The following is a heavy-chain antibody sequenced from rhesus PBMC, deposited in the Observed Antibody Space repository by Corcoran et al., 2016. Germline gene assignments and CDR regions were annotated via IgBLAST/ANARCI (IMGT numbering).Heavy chain of an antibody. V-gene: IGHV4-160*01. J-gene: IGHJ4*01. CDR2: IYGSGRRT. D-gene: IGHD3-16*01. CDR3: ARNRGGYYSGSPDY. Sequence: QVQLQESGPGLVKPSETLSLTCAVSGGSISSNYWSWIRQPPGKGLEWIGRIYGSGRRTDYKPTLKSRVTISTDTAKNQFSLKLSSVTAADTAVYYCARNRGGYYSGSPDYWGQGVLVTVSS. CDR1: GGSISSNY.